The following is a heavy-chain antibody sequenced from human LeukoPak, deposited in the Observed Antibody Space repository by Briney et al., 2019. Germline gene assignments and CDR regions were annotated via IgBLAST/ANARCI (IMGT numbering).Heavy chain of an antibody. Sequence: SVKVSCKASGDTFSSYTISWVRQAPGQGLEWMGRIIPILGITNYAQKFQGRVTITAVKSTSTAYMELRSLRSEDAAVYWCASDAPQTSGDLSWGQGTLVTVSS. CDR1: GDTFSSYT. D-gene: IGHD6-25*01. J-gene: IGHJ5*02. V-gene: IGHV1-69*02. CDR2: IIPILGIT. CDR3: ASDAPQTSGDLS.